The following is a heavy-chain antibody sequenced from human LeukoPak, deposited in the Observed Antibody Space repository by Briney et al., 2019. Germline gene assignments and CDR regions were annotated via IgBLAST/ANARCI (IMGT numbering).Heavy chain of an antibody. V-gene: IGHV4-59*01. CDR1: GGSISSYY. J-gene: IGHJ4*02. Sequence: SETLSLTCTVSGGSISSYYWSWIRQPPGKGLEWIGYIYYSGSTNYNPSLKSRVTISVDTSKNQFSLKLSSVTAADTAVYYCARAQRDSSSWYVDYWGQGTLVTVS. CDR3: ARAQRDSSSWYVDY. D-gene: IGHD6-13*01. CDR2: IYYSGST.